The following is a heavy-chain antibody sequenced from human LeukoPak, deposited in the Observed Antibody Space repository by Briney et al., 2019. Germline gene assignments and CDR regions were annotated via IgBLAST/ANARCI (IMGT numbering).Heavy chain of an antibody. CDR3: GEVGYGLFIRDY. V-gene: IGHV3-23*01. D-gene: IGHD3-16*01. Sequence: PGGSLRLACAASGFTFSSYAMSWVRQAPGKGLEWVSAISGSGGSTYYADSVKGRFTISRDNSKNTLYLQMNSLRAEDTAVHYCGEVGYGLFIRDYWGQGTLVTVSS. CDR2: ISGSGGST. J-gene: IGHJ4*02. CDR1: GFTFSSYA.